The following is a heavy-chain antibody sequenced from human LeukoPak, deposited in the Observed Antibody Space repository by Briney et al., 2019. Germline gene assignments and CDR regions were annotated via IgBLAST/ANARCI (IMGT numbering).Heavy chain of an antibody. CDR1: GYTFTGYY. Sequence: GASVKVSCKASGYTFTGYYMHWVRQAPGQGLEWMGWINPNSDGTNYAQKFQGRVTMTRDTSISTAYMELSRLRSDDTAVYYCARVLDGSDAFDIWGQGTMVTVSS. CDR2: INPNSDGT. D-gene: IGHD5-24*01. CDR3: ARVLDGSDAFDI. J-gene: IGHJ3*02. V-gene: IGHV1-2*02.